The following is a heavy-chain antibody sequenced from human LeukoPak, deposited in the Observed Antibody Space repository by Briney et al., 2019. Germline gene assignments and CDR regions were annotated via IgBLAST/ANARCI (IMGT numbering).Heavy chain of an antibody. CDR2: INHSGSN. CDR3: ASCVIAVACTENWFDP. J-gene: IGHJ5*02. Sequence: PAETLSLTCAVYGVSFSGYYWSWLRQPPGKGMEWVGEINHSGSNNYNPSLTTPLTISVYTSKNQFSLKLSSVTAADTAVYYCASCVIAVACTENWFDPWGQGTLVTVSS. V-gene: IGHV4-34*01. CDR1: GVSFSGYY. D-gene: IGHD6-19*01.